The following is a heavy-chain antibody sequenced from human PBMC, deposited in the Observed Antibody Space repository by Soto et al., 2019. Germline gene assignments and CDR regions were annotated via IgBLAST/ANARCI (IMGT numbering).Heavy chain of an antibody. Sequence: EALKISWKGSGYSFTSYWISWVRQMPGKGVESMGRIDPSDSYNNYSPSFQGHVTISADKSISTAYLQWSSLTASDTAMYYCARQKGVRDFWSGYEVLYGMHXWGQGTTVTVS. CDR2: IDPSDSYN. D-gene: IGHD3-3*01. CDR1: GYSFTSYW. J-gene: IGHJ6*02. V-gene: IGHV5-10-1*01. CDR3: ARQKGVRDFWSGYEVLYGMHX.